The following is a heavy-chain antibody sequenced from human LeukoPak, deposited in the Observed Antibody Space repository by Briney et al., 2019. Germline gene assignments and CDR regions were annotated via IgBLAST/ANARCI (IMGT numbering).Heavy chain of an antibody. J-gene: IGHJ4*02. CDR1: GGSISSRSYY. CDR2: IYYSGST. CDR3: ARVGDYRPSYFDY. V-gene: IGHV4-39*07. D-gene: IGHD3-16*01. Sequence: SGTLSLTCTVSGGSISSRSYYWGWIRQPPGKGLEWIGSIYYSGSTYYNPSLKSRVTISVDTSKNQFSLKLSSVTAADTAVYYCARVGDYRPSYFDYWGQGTLVTVSS.